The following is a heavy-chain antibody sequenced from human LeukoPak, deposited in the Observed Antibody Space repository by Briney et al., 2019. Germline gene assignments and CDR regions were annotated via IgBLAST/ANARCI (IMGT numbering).Heavy chain of an antibody. CDR3: ANGNYFDY. CDR1: GFTFRTYW. Sequence: GGSLRLSCAASGFTFRTYWMSWVRQAPGKGLEWVANMNQDGSEKYYVDSVKGRFTISRDNAKNSLYLQMNSLKAEDTAVYYCANGNYFDYWGQGTLVAASS. J-gene: IGHJ4*02. CDR2: MNQDGSEK. V-gene: IGHV3-7*01. D-gene: IGHD1-26*01.